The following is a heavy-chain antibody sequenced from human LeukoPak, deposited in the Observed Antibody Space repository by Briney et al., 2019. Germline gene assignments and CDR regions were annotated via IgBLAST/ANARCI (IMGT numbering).Heavy chain of an antibody. CDR2: IYYSGST. D-gene: IGHD2-15*01. CDR1: GGSISSYY. V-gene: IGHV4-59*08. Sequence: SETLSLTCTVSGGSISSYYWTWIRQPPGKGLEWIGYIYYSGSTNYNPSLKSRVTISVDTSKNQFSLKLSSVTAADSAVYYCARQSCSGGSCYPRPYWYFDLWGRGTLVTVSS. J-gene: IGHJ2*01. CDR3: ARQSCSGGSCYPRPYWYFDL.